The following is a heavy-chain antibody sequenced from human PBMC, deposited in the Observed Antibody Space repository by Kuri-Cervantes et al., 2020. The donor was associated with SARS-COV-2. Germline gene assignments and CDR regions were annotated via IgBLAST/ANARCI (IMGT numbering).Heavy chain of an antibody. CDR1: GYTFTGYY. CDR2: INPNSGGT. D-gene: IGHD5-24*01. CDR3: AKEGGHNEIEY. Sequence: ASVKVSCKASGYTFTGYYMHWVRQAPGQGLEWMGWINPNSGGTNYAQKFQGRVTMTRDTSTSTVYMELNSLRAEDTAIYYCAKEGGHNEIEYWGQGTLVTVSS. V-gene: IGHV1-2*02. J-gene: IGHJ4*02.